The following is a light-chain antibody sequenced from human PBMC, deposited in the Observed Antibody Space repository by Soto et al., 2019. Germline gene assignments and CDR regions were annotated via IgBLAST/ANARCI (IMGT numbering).Light chain of an antibody. Sequence: QSALTQPPSASGSPGQSVTISCTGTSSDVGGYDFVSWYQQHPGKAPKLMVYEVTKRPSGVPNRFSGSKSGNTASLTVSGLQTEDEADYYCSSYAGSDTLFGGGTKLTVL. CDR2: EVT. J-gene: IGLJ2*01. V-gene: IGLV2-8*01. CDR1: SSDVGGYDF. CDR3: SSYAGSDTL.